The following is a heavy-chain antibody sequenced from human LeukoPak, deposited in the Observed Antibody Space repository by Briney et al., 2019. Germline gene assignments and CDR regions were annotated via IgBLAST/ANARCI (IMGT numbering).Heavy chain of an antibody. CDR2: IYYSGST. V-gene: IGHV4-59*01. CDR1: GGSISSYY. D-gene: IGHD3-9*01. Sequence: PSETLSLTCTVSGGSISSYYWSWIRQPPGKGLEWIGYIYYSGSTNYNPSLNSRVTISVDTSKNQFSLKLSSVTAADTAVYYCARTNPDILTGYYRPYYFDYWGQGTLVTVSS. CDR3: ARTNPDILTGYYRPYYFDY. J-gene: IGHJ4*02.